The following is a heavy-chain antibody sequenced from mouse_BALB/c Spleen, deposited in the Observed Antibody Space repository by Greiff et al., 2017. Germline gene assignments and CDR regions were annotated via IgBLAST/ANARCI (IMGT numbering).Heavy chain of an antibody. V-gene: IGHV1-7*01. J-gene: IGHJ3*01. CDR1: GYTFTSYW. D-gene: IGHD1-1*01. CDR3: ARNYYGRGAY. CDR2: INPSTGYT. Sequence: QVQLKESGAELAKPGASVKMSCKASGYTFTSYWMHWVKQRPGQGLEWIGYINPSTGYTEYNQKFKDKATLTADKSSSTAYMQLSSLTSEDSAVYYCARNYYGRGAYWGQGTLVTVSA.